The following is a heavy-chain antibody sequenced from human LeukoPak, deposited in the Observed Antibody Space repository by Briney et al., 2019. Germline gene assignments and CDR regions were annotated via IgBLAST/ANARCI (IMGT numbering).Heavy chain of an antibody. CDR3: AADYVWGSYRYTTRGWFDP. Sequence: GGSLRLSCAASGFTFSSYSMNWVRQAPGKGLEWVSYISSSSSTIYYADSVKGRFTISRDNAKNSLYLQMNSLRAEDTAVYYCAADYVWGSYRYTTRGWFDPWGQGTLVTVSS. CDR1: GFTFSSYS. CDR2: ISSSSSTI. D-gene: IGHD3-16*02. J-gene: IGHJ5*02. V-gene: IGHV3-48*01.